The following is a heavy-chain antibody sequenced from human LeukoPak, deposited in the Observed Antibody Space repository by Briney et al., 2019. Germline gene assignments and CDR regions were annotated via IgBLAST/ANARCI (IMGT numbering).Heavy chain of an antibody. CDR1: RFTFSSYG. Sequence: GALRLSCAASRFTFSSYGMHWVRQAPGKGLEWVAVISYDGSNKYYADSVKGRFTISRDNAKNTLFLQMNSLRAEDTAVYYCARSGCSGDCSVDYWGQGTLVTVSS. CDR3: ARSGCSGDCSVDY. CDR2: ISYDGSNK. D-gene: IGHD2-21*02. V-gene: IGHV3-30*03. J-gene: IGHJ4*02.